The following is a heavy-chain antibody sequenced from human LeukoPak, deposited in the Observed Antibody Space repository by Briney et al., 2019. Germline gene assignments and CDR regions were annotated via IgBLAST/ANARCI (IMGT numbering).Heavy chain of an antibody. D-gene: IGHD4-11*01. CDR1: GFTFNTYW. CDR2: INGDGSST. Sequence: GGSLRLSCAASGFTFNTYWIHWVRQVPGKGLVWVPRINGDGSSTAYADSVKGRFTISRDNAKNTLYLQMNSLRAEDTAVYYCAREKGSSNYDSWGQGTLVTVSS. J-gene: IGHJ5*01. CDR3: AREKGSSNYDS. V-gene: IGHV3-74*03.